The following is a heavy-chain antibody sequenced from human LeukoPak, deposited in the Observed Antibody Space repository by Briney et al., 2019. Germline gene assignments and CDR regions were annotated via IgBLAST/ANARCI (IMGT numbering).Heavy chain of an antibody. J-gene: IGHJ4*02. V-gene: IGHV4-61*08. CDR2: IYYSGST. Sequence: SETLSLTCTVSGGSVSSAGYYWSWIRQPPGKGLEWIGYIYYSGSTNYNPSLRSRVTISLDTSKNQFSLKLSSVTAADTAVYFCARDSNYHVSGGISFDYWGQGTLVTVSS. D-gene: IGHD3-10*01. CDR3: ARDSNYHVSGGISFDY. CDR1: GGSVSSAGYY.